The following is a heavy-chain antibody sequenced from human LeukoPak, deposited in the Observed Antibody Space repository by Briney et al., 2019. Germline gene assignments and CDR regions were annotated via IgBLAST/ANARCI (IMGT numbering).Heavy chain of an antibody. V-gene: IGHV1-3*01. CDR1: GYTFTSYA. CDR2: INAGNGNT. D-gene: IGHD3-22*01. CDR3: ARDHFLGYYYDSSPYHDAFDI. Sequence: ASVKVSCKASGYTFTSYAMHWVRQAPGQRLEWMGWINAGNGNTKYSQKFQGRVTITRDTSASTAYMELSSLRSEDTAVYYCARDHFLGYYYDSSPYHDAFDIWGQGTMVTVSS. J-gene: IGHJ3*02.